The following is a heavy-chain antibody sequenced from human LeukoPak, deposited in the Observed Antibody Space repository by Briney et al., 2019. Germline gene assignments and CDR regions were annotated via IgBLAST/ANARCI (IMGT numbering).Heavy chain of an antibody. D-gene: IGHD3-9*01. CDR3: ARAPYDILTGYSLNWFDP. CDR2: INGDNGNT. Sequence: GASVMVSCKASGYTFTTYAMHWVRQAPGQRLEWMGWINGDNGNTKYSQKFQGRVTITRDTSAYTGYMELRSLTSADTAVYFCARAPYDILTGYSLNWFDPWGQGTLITVSS. V-gene: IGHV1-3*01. CDR1: GYTFTTYA. J-gene: IGHJ5*02.